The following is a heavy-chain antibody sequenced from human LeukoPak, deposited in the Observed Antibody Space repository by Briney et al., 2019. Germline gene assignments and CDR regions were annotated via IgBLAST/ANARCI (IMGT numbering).Heavy chain of an antibody. CDR3: ARDLYSSGWYSDY. J-gene: IGHJ4*02. CDR1: GFTFSDYY. V-gene: IGHV3-11*01. D-gene: IGHD6-19*01. CDR2: ISSSGSTI. Sequence: GGSLRRSCAASGFTFSDYYMSWIRQAPGKGLEWVSYISSSGSTIYYADSVKGRFTISRDNAKNSLYLQMNSLRAEDTAVYYCARDLYSSGWYSDYWGQGTLVTVSS.